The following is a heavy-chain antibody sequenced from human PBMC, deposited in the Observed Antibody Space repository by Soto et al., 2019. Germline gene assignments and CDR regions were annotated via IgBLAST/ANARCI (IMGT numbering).Heavy chain of an antibody. J-gene: IGHJ4*02. CDR2: ISGSGGST. V-gene: IGHV3-23*01. CDR3: AKCPGNYYDSSGLPFY. Sequence: PGGSLRLSCAASGFTFSSYAMSWVRQAPGKGLEWVSAISGSGGSTYYADSVKGRFTISRNNSKNTLYLQMNSLRAEDTVVYCCAKCPGNYYDSSGLPFYWGQGTLVTVSS. CDR1: GFTFSSYA. D-gene: IGHD3-22*01.